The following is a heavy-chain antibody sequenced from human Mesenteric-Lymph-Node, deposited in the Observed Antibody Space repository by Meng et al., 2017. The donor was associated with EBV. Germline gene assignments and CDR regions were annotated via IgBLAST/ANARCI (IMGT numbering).Heavy chain of an antibody. V-gene: IGHV4-34*01. J-gene: IGHJ4*02. CDR2: INHSGST. CDR1: GGSFSGYY. Sequence: QVQLKQWGAGLLNPSETLSLTCAVYGGSFSGYYWSWIRQPPGKGLEWIGEINHSGSTNYNPSLKSRVTISVDTSKNQFSLKLSSVTAADTAVYYCARGEKGPIDYWGQGTLVTVSS. CDR3: ARGEKGPIDY.